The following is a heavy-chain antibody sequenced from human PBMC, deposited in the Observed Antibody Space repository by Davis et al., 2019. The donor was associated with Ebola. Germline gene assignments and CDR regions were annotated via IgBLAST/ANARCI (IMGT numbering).Heavy chain of an antibody. CDR2: IYHSGST. CDR1: GYSISSGYY. J-gene: IGHJ4*02. V-gene: IGHV4-38-2*02. D-gene: IGHD2-2*01. CDR3: ARPSYPPK. Sequence: SETLSLTWTVSGYSISSGYYWGWIRQPPGKGLEWIGSIYHSGSTYYNPSLKSRVTISVDTSKNQFSLKLSSVTAADTAVYYCARPSYPPKWGQGTLVTVSS.